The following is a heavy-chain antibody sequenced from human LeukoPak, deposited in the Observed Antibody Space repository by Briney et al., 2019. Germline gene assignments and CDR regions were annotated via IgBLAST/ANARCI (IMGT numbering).Heavy chain of an antibody. D-gene: IGHD6-13*01. CDR2: ISAYNGNT. Sequence: ASVKVSCKASGYTFTSYGISWVRQAPGQGLEWMGWISAYNGNTNYAQKLQGRVTMTTDTSTSTAYMELRSLRSDDTAVYYCATGDRIAAAGTGDYYYYGMDVWGQGTTVTVSS. V-gene: IGHV1-18*01. J-gene: IGHJ6*02. CDR3: ATGDRIAAAGTGDYYYYGMDV. CDR1: GYTFTSYG.